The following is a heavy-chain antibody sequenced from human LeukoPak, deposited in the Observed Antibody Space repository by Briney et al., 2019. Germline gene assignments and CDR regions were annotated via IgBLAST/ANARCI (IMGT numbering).Heavy chain of an antibody. Sequence: GGSLRLSCAASGFTFSSYAMSWVRQAPGKGLEWVSAIGTVDDTYYPGSVKGRFTISRDSAKNSLFLQMNSLRAEDTAVYYCARDLIAATEYWGQGTLVTVSS. CDR3: ARDLIAATEY. CDR1: GFTFSSYA. V-gene: IGHV3-23*01. CDR2: IGTVDDT. J-gene: IGHJ4*02. D-gene: IGHD6-13*01.